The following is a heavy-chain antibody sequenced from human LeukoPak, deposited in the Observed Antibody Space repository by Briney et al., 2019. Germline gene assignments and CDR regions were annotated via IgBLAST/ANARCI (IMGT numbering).Heavy chain of an antibody. Sequence: SETLSLTCTVSGGSISSINYYWGWIRQPPGKGLEWIGSIYYSGSTYYNPSLKSRFTISVDTSKNQFSLKESSVTAADTAVYYCARAGISPPHYFFDYRGQGTLVTVSS. V-gene: IGHV4-39*07. CDR1: GGSISSINYY. CDR3: ARAGISPPHYFFDY. J-gene: IGHJ4*02. CDR2: IYYSGST. D-gene: IGHD2/OR15-2a*01.